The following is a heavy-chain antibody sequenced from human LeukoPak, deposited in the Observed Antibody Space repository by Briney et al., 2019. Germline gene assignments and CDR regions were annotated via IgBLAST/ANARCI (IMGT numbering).Heavy chain of an antibody. CDR2: ISGSGGST. V-gene: IGHV3-23*01. J-gene: IGHJ2*01. CDR3: AKDTASSWWYFDL. CDR1: GFTFSSYA. Sequence: GGSLRPSCAASGFTFSSYAMSWVRQAPGKGLEWVSAISGSGGSTYYADSVKGRFTISRDNSKNTLYLQMNSLRAEDTAVYYCAKDTASSWWYFDLWGRGTLVTVSS. D-gene: IGHD5-18*01.